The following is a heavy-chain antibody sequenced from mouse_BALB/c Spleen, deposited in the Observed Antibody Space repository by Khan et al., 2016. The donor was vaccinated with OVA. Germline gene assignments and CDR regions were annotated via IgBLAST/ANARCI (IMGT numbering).Heavy chain of an antibody. Sequence: QVQLKESGAELVKPGAPVKLSCKASGYTFTRYWVNWVKQRPGRGLEWIGRIDPSDSETHYNQKFKDKATLTVDKSSSTAYIQLSSLTSEDSAVYYCARVAYDRYYAMDSWGQGTSVTVSS. D-gene: IGHD2-14*01. CDR1: GYTFTRYW. CDR3: ARVAYDRYYAMDS. J-gene: IGHJ4*01. V-gene: IGHV1-69*02. CDR2: IDPSDSET.